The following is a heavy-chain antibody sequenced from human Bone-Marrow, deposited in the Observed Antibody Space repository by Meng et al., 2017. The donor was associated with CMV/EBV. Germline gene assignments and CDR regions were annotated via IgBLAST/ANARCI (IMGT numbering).Heavy chain of an antibody. CDR3: ARDWNGGLIDY. D-gene: IGHD1-1*01. J-gene: IGHJ4*02. CDR2: MNPNRGNT. V-gene: IGHV1-8*01. Sequence: ASVKVSCKASGYTFSNYDIIWVRQASGQGLEWVGWMNPNRGNTAYAQKLQGRVTMTTDTSTSTAYMELRSLRSDDTAVYYCARDWNGGLIDYWGQGTLVTVSS. CDR1: GYTFSNYD.